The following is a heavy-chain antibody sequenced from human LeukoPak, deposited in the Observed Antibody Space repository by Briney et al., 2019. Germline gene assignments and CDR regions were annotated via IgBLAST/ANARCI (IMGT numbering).Heavy chain of an antibody. CDR2: VHVSVAT. CDR3: ARRGTEDYSKVGYYYYYYMDV. J-gene: IGHJ6*03. Sequence: SETLSLTCNVFGASISTYYWSWIRRPAGKGLEWVGRVHVSVATDYNPSLKNRVTMSVDTSRNLVSLTLSSLTAADTAVYYCARRGTEDYSKVGYYYYYYMDVWGKGTTVTVSS. D-gene: IGHD4-11*01. V-gene: IGHV4-4*07. CDR1: GASISTYY.